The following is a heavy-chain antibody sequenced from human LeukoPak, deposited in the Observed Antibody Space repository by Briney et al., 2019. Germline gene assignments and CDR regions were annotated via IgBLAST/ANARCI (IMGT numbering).Heavy chain of an antibody. D-gene: IGHD6-13*01. Sequence: SGTLSLTCAVSGGSISSSNWWSWVRQPPGKGLEWIGEIYHSGSTNYNPSLKSRVTISVDKSKNQFSLKLSSVTAADTAVYYCARDLGVVTVEAAGRTDYWGQGTLVTVSS. CDR1: GGSISSSNW. CDR3: ARDLGVVTVEAAGRTDY. J-gene: IGHJ4*02. CDR2: IYHSGST. V-gene: IGHV4-4*02.